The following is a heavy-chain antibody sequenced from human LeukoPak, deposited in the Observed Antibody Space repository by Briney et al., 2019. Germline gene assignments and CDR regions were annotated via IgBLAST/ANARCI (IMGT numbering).Heavy chain of an antibody. V-gene: IGHV4-59*01. CDR3: ARDKGIVGAQGI. CDR1: GDSISSYF. J-gene: IGHJ3*02. D-gene: IGHD1-26*01. Sequence: SETLSLTCTVSGDSISSYFWSWIRQPPGKGLEWIGYIYYSGSTNYNPSLKSRVTISVDTSKNQFSLKLSSVTAADTAVYYCARDKGIVGAQGIWGQGTMVTVSS. CDR2: IYYSGST.